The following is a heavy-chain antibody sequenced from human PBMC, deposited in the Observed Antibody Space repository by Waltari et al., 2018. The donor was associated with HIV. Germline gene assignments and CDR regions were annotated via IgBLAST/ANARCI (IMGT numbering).Heavy chain of an antibody. Sequence: VRLMESGGGLVEPGGSLTISCAASGFTFTQYTRNWISHIPGKGLEWLSSISRDNRESYFIDSIKGRFTISRDNAANSVFLHMDRLRVDDTARYFCVRDDPGYEPIDYWGRGTLVTVSS. D-gene: IGHD2-2*01. CDR1: GFTFTQYT. CDR3: VRDDPGYEPIDY. V-gene: IGHV3-21*02. CDR2: ISRDNRES. J-gene: IGHJ4*02.